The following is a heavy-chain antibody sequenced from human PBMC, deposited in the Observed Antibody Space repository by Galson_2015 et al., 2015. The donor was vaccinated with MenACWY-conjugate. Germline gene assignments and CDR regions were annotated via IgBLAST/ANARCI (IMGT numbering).Heavy chain of an antibody. CDR2: ISASGGGT. D-gene: IGHD5-12*01. V-gene: IGHV3-23*01. J-gene: IGHJ6*03. CDR1: GFTFSNYA. CDR3: AKTPRGSYHYVDF. Sequence: SLRLSCAVSGFTFSNYAMSWVRQAPGKGLEWVSGISASGGGTYYPDSVKGRFTISRDNARNSLYLQMNSLRAEDTAVYYCAKTPRGSYHYVDFWGKGTTVTVSS.